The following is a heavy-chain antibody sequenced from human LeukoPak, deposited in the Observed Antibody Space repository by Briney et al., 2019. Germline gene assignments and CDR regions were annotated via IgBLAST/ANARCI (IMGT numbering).Heavy chain of an antibody. Sequence: GQSLKISCKGSGYSFTSYWIGWVRQMPGKGLDWMGIIYPGDSDTTYTPSFQGQVTISADKSISTAYLQWSSLKASDTAMYYCERQGIAGLPLMWGQGTLVTVSS. CDR1: GYSFTSYW. CDR2: IYPGDSDT. D-gene: IGHD6-13*01. CDR3: ERQGIAGLPLM. J-gene: IGHJ1*01. V-gene: IGHV5-51*01.